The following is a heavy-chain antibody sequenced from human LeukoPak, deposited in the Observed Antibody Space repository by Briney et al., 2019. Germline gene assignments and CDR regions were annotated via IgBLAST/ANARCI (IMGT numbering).Heavy chain of an antibody. D-gene: IGHD3-22*01. V-gene: IGHV4-34*01. CDR2: INHSGST. CDR1: GVSFSGYY. Sequence: KTSETLSLTCAVYGVSFSGYYWSWIRQPPGKGLEWIGEINHSGSTNYNPSLKSRVTISVDTSKNQFSLKLSSVTAADRAVYYCAKHEGSYYDKSGYTFDFWGLGTLVTVSS. J-gene: IGHJ4*02. CDR3: AKHEGSYYDKSGYTFDF.